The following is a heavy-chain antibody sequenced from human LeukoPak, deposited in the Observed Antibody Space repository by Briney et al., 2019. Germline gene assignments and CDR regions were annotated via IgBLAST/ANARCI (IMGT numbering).Heavy chain of an antibody. Sequence: SETLSLTCAVYGGSFSGYYWSWIRQPPGKGLEWIGYIYYSGSTNYNPSLKSRVTISVDTSKNQFSLKLSSVTAADTAVYYCARIPIYYDSSGYYPHFDYWGQGTLVTVSS. CDR3: ARIPIYYDSSGYYPHFDY. CDR1: GGSFSGYY. J-gene: IGHJ4*02. D-gene: IGHD3-22*01. V-gene: IGHV4-59*01. CDR2: IYYSGST.